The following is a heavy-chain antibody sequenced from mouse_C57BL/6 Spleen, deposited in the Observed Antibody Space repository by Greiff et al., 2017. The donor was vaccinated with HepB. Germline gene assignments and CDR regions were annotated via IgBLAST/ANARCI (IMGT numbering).Heavy chain of an antibody. D-gene: IGHD2-1*01. J-gene: IGHJ2*01. CDR2: IHPNSGSI. V-gene: IGHV1-64*01. CDR3: ARSGDYGNYEGY. Sequence: VQLQQPGAELVKPGASVKLSCKASGYTFTSYWMHWVKQRPGQGLEWIGMIHPNSGSINYNEKFKSKATLTVDKSSSTAYMQLSSLTSEDSAVYYCARSGDYGNYEGYWGQGTTLTVSS. CDR1: GYTFTSYW.